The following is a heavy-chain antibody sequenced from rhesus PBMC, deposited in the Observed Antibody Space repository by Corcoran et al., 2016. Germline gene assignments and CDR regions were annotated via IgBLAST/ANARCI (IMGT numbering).Heavy chain of an antibody. CDR3: ARVDPSAYVYFDF. D-gene: IGHD2-39*01. CDR1: GYTFTDYY. CDR2: INPYNGNT. J-gene: IGHJ4*01. V-gene: IGHV1S2*01. Sequence: QVQLVQSGAEVKKPGSSVKVSCKASGYTFTDYYIHWVRQSPRQGLEWMGWINPYNGNTRYAQKFQGRVTMTRDISTTPFYMELSILRSEDPAVYYCARVDPSAYVYFDFWGQGVLVTVSS.